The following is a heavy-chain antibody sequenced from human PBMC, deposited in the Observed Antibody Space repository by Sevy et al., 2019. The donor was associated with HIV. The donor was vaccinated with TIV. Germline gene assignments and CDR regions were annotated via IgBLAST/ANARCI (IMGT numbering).Heavy chain of an antibody. V-gene: IGHV3-30*02. CDR2: IQYDGRNT. Sequence: GGSLRLSCTTSGFTFSYSGMHWVRQAPGKGLEWVTFIQYDGRNTHYADSVKGRFTISRDNSKNMLYLQMNSLRVDDTAVYYCAKNTAAVGTGGFDYWGQGALVTVSS. J-gene: IGHJ4*02. CDR3: AKNTAAVGTGGFDY. CDR1: GFTFSYSG. D-gene: IGHD6-13*01.